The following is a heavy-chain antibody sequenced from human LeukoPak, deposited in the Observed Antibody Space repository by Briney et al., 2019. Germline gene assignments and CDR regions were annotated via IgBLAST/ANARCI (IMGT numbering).Heavy chain of an antibody. CDR1: GFTFSNYW. CDR3: ARSNDCISTSCYGGMDV. J-gene: IGHJ6*02. D-gene: IGHD2-2*01. CDR2: INSAGSTT. Sequence: QPGGSLRLSCAASGFTFSNYWMHWVRQAPGTGLVWVSRINSAGSTTSYADSVKGRFTISRDNGKNTLYLQMNSLRAEDTAVYYCARSNDCISTSCYGGMDVWGRGTTVTVSS. V-gene: IGHV3-74*01.